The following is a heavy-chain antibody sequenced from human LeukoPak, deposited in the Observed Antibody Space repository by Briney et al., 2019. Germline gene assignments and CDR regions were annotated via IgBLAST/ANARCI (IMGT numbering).Heavy chain of an antibody. CDR3: AKAAAAPGFDF. Sequence: GGSLRLSCAASGFTFSSYAMSWVRQAPGKGLQWVSSIHYSGRATYYADSVKGRFTISRDNSKNTIYLQMNSLRAEDTALYYCAKAAAAPGFDFWGQGTLVTVSS. J-gene: IGHJ4*02. CDR1: GFTFSSYA. V-gene: IGHV3-23*01. D-gene: IGHD6-13*01. CDR2: IHYSGRAT.